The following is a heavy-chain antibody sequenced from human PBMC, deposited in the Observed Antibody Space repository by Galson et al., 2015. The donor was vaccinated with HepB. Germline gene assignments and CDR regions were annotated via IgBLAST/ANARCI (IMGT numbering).Heavy chain of an antibody. V-gene: IGHV3-48*02. Sequence: LRLSCAASGFTFSSYRMNWVRQAPGKGLEWVSYISSSSSTIYYADSVKGRFTISRDNAKNSLYLQMNSLRDEDTAVYYCARDMELLGSGDRVWGQGTLVTVSS. CDR1: GFTFSSYR. D-gene: IGHD3-10*02. CDR2: ISSSSSTI. CDR3: ARDMELLGSGDRV. J-gene: IGHJ4*02.